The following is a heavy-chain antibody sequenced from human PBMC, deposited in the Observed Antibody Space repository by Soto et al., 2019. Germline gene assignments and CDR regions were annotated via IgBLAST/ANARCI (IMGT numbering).Heavy chain of an antibody. CDR1: GGSFRSFY. CDR2: IIHSGST. D-gene: IGHD4-17*01. Sequence: QVQLQQWGAGLLKPSETLSLTCAVYGGSFRSFYWSWIRQPPGKGLEWIGEIIHSGSTNYNPSLESRVTISLDTSKNQFSLKVNSVIAADTAVYYCARVRKGVTTIRKYGMDVWGQGTTVIVSS. V-gene: IGHV4-34*12. J-gene: IGHJ6*02. CDR3: ARVRKGVTTIRKYGMDV.